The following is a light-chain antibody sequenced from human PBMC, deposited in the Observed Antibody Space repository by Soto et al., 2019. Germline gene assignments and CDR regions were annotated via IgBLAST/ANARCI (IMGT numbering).Light chain of an antibody. J-gene: IGKJ5*01. CDR1: ESVVSSY. CDR3: QQRSNWPIT. V-gene: IGKV3-11*01. Sequence: EIVLAQCPGSLSLSPGERATLSCRATESVVSSYLAWYQLKPGQAPRLLIYDASNRATGIPARFSGSGSGTDFTPTISSLEPEDFAVYYCQQRSNWPITFGQRTRLAIK. CDR2: DAS.